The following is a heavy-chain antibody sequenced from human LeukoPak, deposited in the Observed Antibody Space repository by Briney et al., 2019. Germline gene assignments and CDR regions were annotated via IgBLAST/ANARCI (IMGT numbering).Heavy chain of an antibody. D-gene: IGHD1-26*01. CDR2: LYWTDDE. CDR3: ADRERGMDGLQFDP. Sequence: SGPTLVKSPQTLTLTCTSSGFSLTTPGVGLGWIRQPAVKALDWLAVLYWTDDERYNSSLNSRRTITKDYSINQVVLIMTNTDPVATATDYCADRERGMDGLQFDPWGQGTLVTVSS. J-gene: IGHJ5*02. CDR1: GFSLTTPGVG. V-gene: IGHV2-5*01.